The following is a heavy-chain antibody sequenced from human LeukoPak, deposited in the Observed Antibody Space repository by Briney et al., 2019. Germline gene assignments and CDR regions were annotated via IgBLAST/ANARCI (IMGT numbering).Heavy chain of an antibody. V-gene: IGHV1-2*02. Sequence: ASVKVSCKASGYTFTGYYMHWVRQAPGQGLEWMGWINPNSGGTNYAQKFQGRVTMTRDTSISTAYMELSRPRSDDTAVYYCARVPSSSSWYRRFDWFDPWGQGTLVTVSS. CDR2: INPNSGGT. CDR1: GYTFTGYY. D-gene: IGHD6-13*01. CDR3: ARVPSSSSWYRRFDWFDP. J-gene: IGHJ5*02.